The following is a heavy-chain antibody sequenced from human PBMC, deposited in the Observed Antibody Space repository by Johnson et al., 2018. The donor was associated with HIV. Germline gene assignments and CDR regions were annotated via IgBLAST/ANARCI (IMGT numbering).Heavy chain of an antibody. V-gene: IGHV3-11*04. J-gene: IGHJ3*02. CDR1: GFIFSDYY. CDR2: ISSSGSTI. D-gene: IGHD4-23*01. CDR3: ARTVVGSSYDAFDI. Sequence: QVQLVESGGGVVQPGRSLRLSCAASGFIFSDYYMSWIRQAPGKGLEWVSYISSSGSTIYYADSVKGRFTISRDNSKNTLFLQMDSLRPEDTAVYYCARTVVGSSYDAFDIWGQGTMVTVSS.